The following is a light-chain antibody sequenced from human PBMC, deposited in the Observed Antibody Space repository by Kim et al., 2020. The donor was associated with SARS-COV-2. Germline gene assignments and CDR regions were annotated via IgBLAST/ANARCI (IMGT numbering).Light chain of an antibody. CDR2: DAS. J-gene: IGKJ4*01. CDR3: QQRSNWPT. Sequence: YLAPGQIATLSCRASQSVSSSLAWYQQTSGQAPRLLIYDASNRATGIPARFSGSGSGTDFTLTISSLEPEDFAVYYCQQRSNWPTFGGGTKVDIK. CDR1: QSVSSS. V-gene: IGKV3-11*01.